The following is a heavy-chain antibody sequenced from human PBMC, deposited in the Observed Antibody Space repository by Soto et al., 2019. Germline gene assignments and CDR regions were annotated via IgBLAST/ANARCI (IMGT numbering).Heavy chain of an antibody. CDR2: ISAYNGNT. CDR3: ARTERFLGWLRVPGMRMGYFDY. J-gene: IGHJ4*02. D-gene: IGHD3-3*01. Sequence: GASVKVSCKASGYTFTSYGISWVRQAPGQGLEWMGWISAYNGNTNYAQKLQGRVTMTTDTSTCTAYMELRSLRSDDTAVYYCARTERFLGWLRVPGMRMGYFDYWGQGTLVTVSS. CDR1: GYTFTSYG. V-gene: IGHV1-18*04.